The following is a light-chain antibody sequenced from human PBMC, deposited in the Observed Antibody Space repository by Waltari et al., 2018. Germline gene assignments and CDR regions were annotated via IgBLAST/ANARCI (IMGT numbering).Light chain of an antibody. CDR2: KAN. CDR3: ALYMGSGIWV. V-gene: IGLV8-61*01. J-gene: IGLJ3*02. CDR1: SASLSTTSY. Sequence: QTVVTQEPSLSVSPGGTVTLTCAFSSASLSTTSYATWYQQTPGQAPRTLVYKANARSSGVPDRFSGSILGNTAALTITGAQADDESDYYCALYMGSGIWVFGGGTRLTVL.